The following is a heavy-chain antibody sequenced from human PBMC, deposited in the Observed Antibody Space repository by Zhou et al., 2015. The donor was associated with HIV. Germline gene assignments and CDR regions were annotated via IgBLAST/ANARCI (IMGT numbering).Heavy chain of an antibody. Sequence: QMQLVQSGPEVKKPGTSVKVSCKASGFTFTSSAVQWVRQARGQRLEWIGWIVVGSGNTNYAQKFQERVTITRDMSTSTAYMELSSLRSEDTAVYYCAATQPMSSGWFITRWYFDLVGPWPPWSLSP. V-gene: IGHV1-58*01. CDR2: IVVGSGNT. CDR3: AATQPMSSGWFITRWYFDL. J-gene: IGHJ2*01. CDR1: GFTFTSSA. D-gene: IGHD6-19*01.